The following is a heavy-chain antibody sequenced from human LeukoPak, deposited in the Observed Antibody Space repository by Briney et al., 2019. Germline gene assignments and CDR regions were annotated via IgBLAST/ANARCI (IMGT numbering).Heavy chain of an antibody. CDR1: GFTFDDYA. V-gene: IGHV3-9*03. J-gene: IGHJ4*02. CDR3: AKDMDTAMASGGLFDY. CDR2: ISWNSGSI. Sequence: GGSLRLSCAASGFTFDDYAMHWVGQAPGKGLEGVSGISWNSGSIGYADSVKGRFTISRDNAKNSLYLQMNSLRAEDMALYYCAKDMDTAMASGGLFDYWGQGTLVTVSS. D-gene: IGHD5-18*01.